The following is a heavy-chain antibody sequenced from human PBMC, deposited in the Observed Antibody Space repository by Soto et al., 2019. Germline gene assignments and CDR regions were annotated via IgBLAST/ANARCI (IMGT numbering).Heavy chain of an antibody. J-gene: IGHJ6*02. D-gene: IGHD1-26*01. CDR1: GFTFSSYG. CDR3: ARCGARGTSGGMDV. CDR2: IWYDGSNK. Sequence: ESGGGVVQPGRSLRLSCAASGFTFSSYGMHWVRQAPGKGLEWVAVIWYDGSNKYYADSVKGRFTISRDNSKNTLYLQMNSLRAEDKAVYYWARCGARGTSGGMDVWGQGTTVTVSS. V-gene: IGHV3-33*01.